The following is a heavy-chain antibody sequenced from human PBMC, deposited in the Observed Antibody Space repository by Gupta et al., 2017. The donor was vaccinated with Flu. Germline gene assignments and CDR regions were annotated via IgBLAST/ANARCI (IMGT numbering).Heavy chain of an antibody. CDR2: IYQSGST. D-gene: IGHD4-17*01. CDR1: GYSISSGYY. Sequence: QVQLQESGPGLVKPSETLSLTCAVSGYSISSGYYWGWILQPPGKGLEWIGSIYQSGSTYYNPSLKSRVTISVDTSKNQFSLKLSSVTAADTAVYYCARDAGDYEGTFDDWGQGSLVIVSS. J-gene: IGHJ4*02. CDR3: ARDAGDYEGTFDD. V-gene: IGHV4-38-2*02.